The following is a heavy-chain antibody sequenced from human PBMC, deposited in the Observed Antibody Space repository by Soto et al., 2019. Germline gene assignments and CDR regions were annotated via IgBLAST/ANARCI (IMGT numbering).Heavy chain of an antibody. J-gene: IGHJ3*02. Sequence: GGSLRLSCAASGFPFRDYYMSCIRQAPGKGREWVSYISSSGSTIYYADSVKGRFTISRDNAKNSLYLQMNTLRAEDTAVYYCARGRDYYDSSGYSDAFDIWGQGTMVTVSS. CDR2: ISSSGSTI. CDR3: ARGRDYYDSSGYSDAFDI. V-gene: IGHV3-11*01. D-gene: IGHD3-22*01. CDR1: GFPFRDYY.